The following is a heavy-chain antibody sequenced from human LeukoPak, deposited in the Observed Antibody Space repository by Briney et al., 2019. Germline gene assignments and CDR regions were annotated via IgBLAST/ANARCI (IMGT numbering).Heavy chain of an antibody. CDR3: ARGRFGESMYYFDY. V-gene: IGHV3-53*01. J-gene: IGHJ4*02. CDR2: IYSDNT. D-gene: IGHD3-10*01. CDR1: GFTVSSNS. Sequence: PGGSLRLSCTVSGFTVSSNSMSWVRQAPGKGLEWVSFIYSDNTHYTDSVKGRFTISRDNSKNTLYLQMNSLRAEDTAVYYCARGRFGESMYYFDYWGQGTLVTVSS.